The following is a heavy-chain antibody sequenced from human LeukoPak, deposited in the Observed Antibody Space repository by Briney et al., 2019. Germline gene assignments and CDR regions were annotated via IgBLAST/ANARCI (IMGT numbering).Heavy chain of an antibody. J-gene: IGHJ4*01. D-gene: IGHD6-19*01. V-gene: IGHV3-23*01. Sequence: GGSLRLSCAASGFTFSGYTMIWFRQAPGKGLEWVSTLSGSGITTYYADSVKGRFTISRDNSKNTLYLQMNSLRAEDTAVYYCAKGIYSSGWSYFDYWGHGTLVTVSS. CDR3: AKGIYSSGWSYFDY. CDR1: GFTFSGYT. CDR2: LSGSGITT.